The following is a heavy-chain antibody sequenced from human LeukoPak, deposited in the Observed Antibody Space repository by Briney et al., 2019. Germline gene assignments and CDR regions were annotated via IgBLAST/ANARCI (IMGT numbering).Heavy chain of an antibody. D-gene: IGHD3-10*01. J-gene: IGHJ4*02. CDR3: ARVLTMVRGVIRQFDY. CDR1: GFTFDNYG. CDR2: IHWNGGRT. Sequence: SGGSLRLSCAASGFTFDNYGINWVRQAPGKGLEWVSRIHWNGGRTGYADSVKGRFTISRDNAKNSLYLQMNSLRAEDTAVYYCARVLTMVRGVIRQFDYWGQGTLVTVSS. V-gene: IGHV3-20*04.